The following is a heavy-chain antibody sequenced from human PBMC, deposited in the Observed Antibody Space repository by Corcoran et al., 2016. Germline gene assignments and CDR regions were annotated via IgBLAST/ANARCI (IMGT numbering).Heavy chain of an antibody. CDR3: AKDSGSYAGGFDY. CDR1: GFTFSSYG. Sequence: QVQLVESGGGVVQPGRSLRLSCAASGFTFSSYGMHWVRQAPGKGLEWVAVISYDGSNKYYADSVKGRFTISRYNSKNTLYLQMNSLRAEGTAMYYCAKDSGSYAGGFDYWGQGTLVTVSS. D-gene: IGHD1-26*01. V-gene: IGHV3-30*18. J-gene: IGHJ4*02. CDR2: ISYDGSNK.